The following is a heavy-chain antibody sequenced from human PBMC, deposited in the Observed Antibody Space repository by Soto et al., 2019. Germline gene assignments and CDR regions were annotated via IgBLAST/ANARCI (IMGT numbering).Heavy chain of an antibody. V-gene: IGHV3-30*18. Sequence: GGSLRLSCAASGFPFSSYGMHWVRKAPGKGLEWVAVISYDGSNKYYADSVKGRFTISRDNSKNTLYLQMNSLRAEDTAVYYCAKEGILAIFEMNWFDPWGQGTLVTVSS. CDR3: AKEGILAIFEMNWFDP. CDR2: ISYDGSNK. CDR1: GFPFSSYG. D-gene: IGHD3-9*01. J-gene: IGHJ5*02.